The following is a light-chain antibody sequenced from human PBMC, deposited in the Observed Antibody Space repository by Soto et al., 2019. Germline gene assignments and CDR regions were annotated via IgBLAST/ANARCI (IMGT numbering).Light chain of an antibody. J-gene: IGLJ2*01. Sequence: QSALTQPASVSGSPGQSITISCTGTSSDVGGYNSVSWYQQHPGKAPKLMIYEVSHRPSGVSDRFSGSKSGNTASLTISGLQAEDEADYYCSSTTSTITVVFGGGTKLTVL. V-gene: IGLV2-14*01. CDR1: SSDVGGYNS. CDR2: EVS. CDR3: SSTTSTITVV.